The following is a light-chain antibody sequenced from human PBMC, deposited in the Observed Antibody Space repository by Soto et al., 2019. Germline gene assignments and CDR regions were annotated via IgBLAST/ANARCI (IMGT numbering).Light chain of an antibody. CDR1: SSNVGSNT. CDR2: SDD. Sequence: QSVLTQPPSASGTPGQRVTISCSGSSSNVGSNTVSWYQQLPGTAPKVLIYSDDQRPSGVPDRFSGSRSGSSASLVISGLQSGDEADYYCASWEDSLNGWVIGGGTKVTVL. J-gene: IGLJ3*02. V-gene: IGLV1-44*01. CDR3: ASWEDSLNGWV.